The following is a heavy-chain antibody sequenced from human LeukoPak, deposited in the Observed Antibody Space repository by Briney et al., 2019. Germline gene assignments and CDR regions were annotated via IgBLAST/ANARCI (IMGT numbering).Heavy chain of an antibody. V-gene: IGHV4-30-2*01. D-gene: IGHD3-3*01. CDR2: IYHSGST. CDR3: ARLGAGPTYYDFWSGYSSFYFDY. CDR1: GGSISSGGYS. Sequence: SQTLSLTCAVSGGSISSGGYSWSWIRQPPGKGLEWIGYIYHSGSTYYNPSLKSRVTISVDRSKNQFSLKLSSVTAADTAVYYCARLGAGPTYYDFWSGYSSFYFDYWGQGTLVTVSS. J-gene: IGHJ4*02.